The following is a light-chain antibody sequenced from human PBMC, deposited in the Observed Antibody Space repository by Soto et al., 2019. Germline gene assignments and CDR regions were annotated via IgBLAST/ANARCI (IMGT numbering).Light chain of an antibody. V-gene: IGLV2-11*01. J-gene: IGLJ1*01. CDR1: SSDVGGYNL. Sequence: QSALTQPRPVSGSPGQSVTISCPGTSSDVGGYNLVSWYQQHPGKAPKLMIYDVSKRPSGVPDRFSGSKSGNTASLTISGLQAEDEADYYCYSYAGSYTFYVFGTGTKVTVL. CDR2: DVS. CDR3: YSYAGSYTFYV.